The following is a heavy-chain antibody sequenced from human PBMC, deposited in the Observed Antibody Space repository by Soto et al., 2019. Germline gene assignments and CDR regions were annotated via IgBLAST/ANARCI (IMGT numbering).Heavy chain of an antibody. J-gene: IGHJ6*03. D-gene: IGHD2-15*01. V-gene: IGHV3-66*01. CDR2: FNNVGSI. CDR3: VRDDVYCGGGRFFGVPMDV. Sequence: EVQLVESGGGVVQPGGSLRLSCAASGFAVSSKYMSWVRQPPGREPEWVALFNNVGSIYYSESVKGRFTISRDSRKNTLELQLNSLRAEDTAVYYCVRDDVYCGGGRFFGVPMDVWAKGTTVTVSS. CDR1: GFAVSSKY.